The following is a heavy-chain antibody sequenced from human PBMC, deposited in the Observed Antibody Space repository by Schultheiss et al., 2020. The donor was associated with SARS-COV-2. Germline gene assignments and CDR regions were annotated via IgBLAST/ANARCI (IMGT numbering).Heavy chain of an antibody. CDR3: ARWSTTAPFDY. V-gene: IGHV3-53*01. CDR2: FNSGGTT. D-gene: IGHD4-11*01. CDR1: GFSVSSTY. Sequence: GGSLRLSCAASGFSVSSTYINWVRQPPGKGLEWVSVFNSGGTTNYADSVKGRFTISRDIFKNTVFLQMNSLRAEDTAVYYCARWSTTAPFDYWGQGTLVTVSS. J-gene: IGHJ4*02.